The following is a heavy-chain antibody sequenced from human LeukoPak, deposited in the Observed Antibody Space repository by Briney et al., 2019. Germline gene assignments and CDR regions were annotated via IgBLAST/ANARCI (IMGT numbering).Heavy chain of an antibody. V-gene: IGHV1-2*02. J-gene: IGHJ6*03. CDR3: AKDGANKVRGVHYFYMDV. D-gene: IGHD3-10*01. CDR1: EYTFTGYY. Sequence: GASVKVSCKASEYTFTGYYMHWVRRAPGQGLEWVGWINPKSGGTNYAQKFQGRITMTRHTSIGTAYMEPSSLRSDDTAVYYGAKDGANKVRGVHYFYMDVWGKGTTVTVSS. CDR2: INPKSGGT.